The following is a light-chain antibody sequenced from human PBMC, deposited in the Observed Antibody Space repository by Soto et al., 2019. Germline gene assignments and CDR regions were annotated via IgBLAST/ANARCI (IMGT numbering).Light chain of an antibody. J-gene: IGKJ1*01. CDR2: NAS. V-gene: IGKV1-5*01. CDR3: QQYNGYSRT. Sequence: QLTQSPSTPSASVGDRVTITCRASQSISGWLAWYQQKPGKAPKLLIYNASILESGVPSRFSGTGSGTEFTLTISTLQPDDFATYYCQQYNGYSRTFGQGSKVDI. CDR1: QSISGW.